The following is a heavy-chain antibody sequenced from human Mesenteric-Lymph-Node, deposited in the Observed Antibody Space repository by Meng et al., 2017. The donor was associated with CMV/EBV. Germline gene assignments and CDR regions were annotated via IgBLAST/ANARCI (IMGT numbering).Heavy chain of an antibody. CDR3: ARDRTIFGVGPSDY. CDR1: GYTFTGYY. CDR2: INPNSGGT. D-gene: IGHD3-3*01. V-gene: IGHV1-2*02. Sequence: ASVKVSCKTSGYTFTGYYMHWVRQAPGQGLEWMGWINPNSGGTKYAQNFQGRVTMTRDTSISTAYMELRSLRSDDTAVYYCARDRTIFGVGPSDYWGQGTLVTVS. J-gene: IGHJ4*02.